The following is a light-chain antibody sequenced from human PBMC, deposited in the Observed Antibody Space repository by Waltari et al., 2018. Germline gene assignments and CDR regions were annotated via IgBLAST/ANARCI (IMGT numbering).Light chain of an antibody. Sequence: EIVMTQSQATLSVSPGERATLSCRASQSVSSNLAWYQQKPGQAPRLLIYGASTRATGISARFSGSGSETEFTLTISSLQSEDFAVYYCQQYKNWPPLTFGGGTKVEIK. CDR1: QSVSSN. CDR3: QQYKNWPPLT. CDR2: GAS. J-gene: IGKJ4*01. V-gene: IGKV3-15*01.